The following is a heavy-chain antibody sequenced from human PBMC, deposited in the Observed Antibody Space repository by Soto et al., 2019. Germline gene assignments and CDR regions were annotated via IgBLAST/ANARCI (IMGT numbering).Heavy chain of an antibody. CDR3: AQASGSGGWLGFDY. Sequence: EVQLVESGGGLVQPGRSLRLSCAASGFTFDDYAMHWVRQAPGKGLEWVSGISWNSGSIGYADSVKGRFTISRDNAKKALYLKMHSLRAGDTALYYCAQASGSGGWLGFDYWGQGALVAVSS. D-gene: IGHD1-26*01. V-gene: IGHV3-9*01. J-gene: IGHJ4*02. CDR1: GFTFDDYA. CDR2: ISWNSGSI.